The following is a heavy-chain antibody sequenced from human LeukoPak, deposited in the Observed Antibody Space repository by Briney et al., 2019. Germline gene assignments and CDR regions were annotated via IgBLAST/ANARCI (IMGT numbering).Heavy chain of an antibody. D-gene: IGHD6-19*01. CDR3: AKDQGSGSGWYFDY. V-gene: IGHV3-23*01. Sequence: PGGSLRLSCVVSGLTFSSYAMSWVRQAPGKGLEWVSAISVSGGRTYNADSVKGRFTISRDNSKNTLFLQMNSLRAEDTAVYYCAKDQGSGSGWYFDYWGQGTLVTVSS. CDR1: GLTFSSYA. CDR2: ISVSGGRT. J-gene: IGHJ4*02.